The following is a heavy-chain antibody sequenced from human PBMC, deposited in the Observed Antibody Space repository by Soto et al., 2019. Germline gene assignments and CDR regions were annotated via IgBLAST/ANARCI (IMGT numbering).Heavy chain of an antibody. D-gene: IGHD6-13*01. CDR2: INPNSGGT. CDR3: ARGQQLVLHYYGMAV. J-gene: IGHJ6*02. CDR1: GYTLTGYY. Sequence: ASVKVSCKASGYTLTGYYMHWLRQAPGQGLEWMGWINPNSGGTNYAQKFQGWVTMTRDTSISTACMELSRLRSDDTAVYYCARGQQLVLHYYGMAVWGQGTTVTVS. V-gene: IGHV1-2*04.